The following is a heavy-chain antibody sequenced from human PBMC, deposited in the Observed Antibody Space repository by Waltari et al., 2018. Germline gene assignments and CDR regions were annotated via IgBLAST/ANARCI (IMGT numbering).Heavy chain of an antibody. J-gene: IGHJ4*02. D-gene: IGHD3-10*01. CDR1: GYSISSGYY. CDR3: ARDPFGGLDY. Sequence: QVQLQESGPGLVKPSETLSLTCTVSGYSISSGYYWGWIRQPPGKGLEWIGSIYHSGSTYYNPSLKSRVTISVDTSKNQFSLKLSSVTAADTAVYYCARDPFGGLDYWGQGTLVTVSS. V-gene: IGHV4-38-2*02. CDR2: IYHSGST.